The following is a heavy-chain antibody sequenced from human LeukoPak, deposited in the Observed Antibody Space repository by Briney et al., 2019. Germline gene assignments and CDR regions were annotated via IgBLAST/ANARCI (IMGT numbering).Heavy chain of an antibody. CDR3: ARDLSERIAVSGY. CDR2: ISSSSSYI. J-gene: IGHJ4*02. D-gene: IGHD6-19*01. Sequence: PGGSLRLSCAASGFTFSSYSMSWVRQAPGKGLKWVSSISSSSSYIYYADSVKGRFTISRDNAKNSLYLQMNSLRAEDTAVYYCARDLSERIAVSGYWGQGTLVTVSS. CDR1: GFTFSSYS. V-gene: IGHV3-21*01.